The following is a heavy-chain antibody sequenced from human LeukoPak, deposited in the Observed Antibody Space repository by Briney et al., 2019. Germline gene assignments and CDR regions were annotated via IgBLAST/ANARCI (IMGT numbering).Heavy chain of an antibody. Sequence: GGSLRLSCAASGFTFSSYWMHWVRQAPGKGLVWVSRINSDGSSTSYADSVKGRSTISRDNAKNTLYLQMNSLKAEDTAVYYCARVVGRAISSSWYRGYYYYYMDVWGKGTTVTVSS. CDR2: INSDGSST. CDR3: ARVVGRAISSSWYRGYYYYYMDV. V-gene: IGHV3-74*01. CDR1: GFTFSSYW. J-gene: IGHJ6*03. D-gene: IGHD6-13*01.